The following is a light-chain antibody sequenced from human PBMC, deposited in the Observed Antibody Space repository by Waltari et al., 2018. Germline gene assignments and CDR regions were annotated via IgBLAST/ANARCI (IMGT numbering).Light chain of an antibody. CDR3: QHYGRSPPNT. J-gene: IGKJ4*01. Sequence: EFVLTQSPGILSLSPGERVTLSCRASQSLRNNYLAWFQQKPGQAPRLLISGFSSRATGIPDRFSGSGSVTDFTLTISRLEPEDFAVYYCQHYGRSPPNTFGGGTKVEIK. CDR1: QSLRNNY. V-gene: IGKV3-20*01. CDR2: GFS.